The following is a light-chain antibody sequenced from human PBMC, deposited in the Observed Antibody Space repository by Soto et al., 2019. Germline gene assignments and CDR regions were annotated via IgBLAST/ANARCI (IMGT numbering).Light chain of an antibody. Sequence: DIQMTQSPSSLSASVGDRVTITCRASQSISSYLNWYQQKPGKAPKLLIYAASSLQSGVPSRFRGSGSGTEFTLTISSLQPEDFATYYRQKSYSTPLTFGQGTKVEIK. V-gene: IGKV1-39*01. CDR2: AAS. J-gene: IGKJ1*01. CDR3: QKSYSTPLT. CDR1: QSISSY.